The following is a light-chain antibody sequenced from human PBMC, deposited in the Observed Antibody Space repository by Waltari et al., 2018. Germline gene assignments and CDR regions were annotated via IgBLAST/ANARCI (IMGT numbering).Light chain of an antibody. CDR3: ATWDDGLNGVI. CDR2: STN. J-gene: IGLJ2*01. CDR1: DSNIGSSS. V-gene: IGLV1-44*01. Sequence: QSVLTQPPSVSGTPGQRVIISCSGSDSNIGSSSVNWYRQLRGAAPRLLIHSTNQRPSGVPDRLSGSRTGTSASLAISGLQPDDEATYYCATWDDGLNGVIFGGGTKLTVL.